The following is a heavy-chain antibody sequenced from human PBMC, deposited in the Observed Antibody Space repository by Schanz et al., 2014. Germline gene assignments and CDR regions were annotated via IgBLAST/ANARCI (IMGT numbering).Heavy chain of an antibody. CDR2: INLDGSGK. D-gene: IGHD3-10*01. Sequence: EVQLVESGGGLVQPGGSLRLSCAASGFTFDDHAMYWVRQAPGKGLEWVANINLDGSGKIYLGSVRGRFAISRDDAQNSVYLQMNSLRAEDTSVYHCVREESYYGAGSYRYWGPGTLVTVSS. V-gene: IGHV3-7*01. J-gene: IGHJ4*02. CDR1: GFTFDDHA. CDR3: VREESYYGAGSYRY.